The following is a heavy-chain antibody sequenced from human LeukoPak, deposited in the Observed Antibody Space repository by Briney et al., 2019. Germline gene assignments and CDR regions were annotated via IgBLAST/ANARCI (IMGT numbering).Heavy chain of an antibody. CDR1: GFTFSSYD. Sequence: GGSLRLSCAASGFTFSSYDINWVRQATGQGLEWMGWMNPNSGNTGYAQKFQGRVTITRNTSISTAYMELSSLRSEDTAVYYCARSYSSSSWYYYYYMDVWGKGTTVTVSS. CDR2: MNPNSGNT. D-gene: IGHD6-6*01. CDR3: ARSYSSSSWYYYYYMDV. V-gene: IGHV1-8*03. J-gene: IGHJ6*03.